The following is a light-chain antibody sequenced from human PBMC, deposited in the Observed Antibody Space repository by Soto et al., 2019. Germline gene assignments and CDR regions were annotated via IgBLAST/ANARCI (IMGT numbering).Light chain of an antibody. J-gene: IGLJ1*01. V-gene: IGLV2-11*01. CDR3: CSYAGSYTFV. Sequence: ALTQPRSVSGSPGQSVTISCTGTSSDVGVYNYVSWYQQYPGKAPKIMIYDVSKRPSGVPDRFSGSKSDNTASLTISGLQAEDEADYYCCSYAGSYTFVFGIGTKVT. CDR2: DVS. CDR1: SSDVGVYNY.